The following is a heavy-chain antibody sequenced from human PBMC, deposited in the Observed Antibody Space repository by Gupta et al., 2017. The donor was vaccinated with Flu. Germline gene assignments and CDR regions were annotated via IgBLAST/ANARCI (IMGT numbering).Heavy chain of an antibody. J-gene: IGHJ6*02. D-gene: IGHD4-17*01. Sequence: GMRWGRQPPGKGLEWVAVVSYDGGTKSYGDSVKSRFTISRDNSKNTLYLQMNSLRPEDTAVYYCANLYARSGYDMDVWGQGTTVTVSS. CDR2: VSYDGGTK. V-gene: IGHV3-30*18. CDR3: ANLYARSGYDMDV. CDR1: G.